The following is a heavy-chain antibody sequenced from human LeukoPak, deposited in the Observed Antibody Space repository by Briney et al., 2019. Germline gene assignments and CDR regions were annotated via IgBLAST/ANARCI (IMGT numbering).Heavy chain of an antibody. V-gene: IGHV3-48*01. J-gene: IGHJ4*02. Sequence: GGSLRLSCAASGFTFSSYSMNWVRQAPGKGLEWVSYISSSSSTIYYADSVKGRFTISRDNAKNSLYLQMNSLRAEDTAVYYCARATWRAGEHVDYWGQGTLVTVSS. CDR2: ISSSSSTI. D-gene: IGHD3-16*01. CDR1: GFTFSSYS. CDR3: ARATWRAGEHVDY.